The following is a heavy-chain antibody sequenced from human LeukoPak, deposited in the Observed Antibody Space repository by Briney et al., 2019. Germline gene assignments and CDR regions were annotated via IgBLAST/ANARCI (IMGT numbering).Heavy chain of an antibody. CDR2: MNPSSGNT. CDR1: GYTFSSYD. V-gene: IGHV1-8*01. Sequence: ASVKVSCKASGYTFSSYDVNWVRQATGQGLEWMGWMNPSSGNTGYAQKFQGRVTIIRNTSISTAYMELSSLRSEDTAVYYCARAAGGTRNYYMDVWAKGTRSPSS. CDR3: ARAAGGTRNYYMDV. D-gene: IGHD3-16*01. J-gene: IGHJ6*03.